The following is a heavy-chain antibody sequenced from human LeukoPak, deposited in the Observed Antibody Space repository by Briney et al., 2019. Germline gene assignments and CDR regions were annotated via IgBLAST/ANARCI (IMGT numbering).Heavy chain of an antibody. D-gene: IGHD5-12*01. CDR2: ISSSGSTI. Sequence: GGSLRLSCAASGFTFSSYEVNWVCQARGKGLEWVSYISSSGSTIYYAGSVKGRFTISRDNAKNSLYLQMNSLRAEDTAVYYCARALWKEATMDDAFDIWGQGTIVTVSS. J-gene: IGHJ3*02. CDR1: GFTFSSYE. V-gene: IGHV3-48*03. CDR3: ARALWKEATMDDAFDI.